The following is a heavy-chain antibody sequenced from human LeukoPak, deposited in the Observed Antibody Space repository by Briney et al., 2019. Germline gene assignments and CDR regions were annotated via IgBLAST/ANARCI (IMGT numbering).Heavy chain of an antibody. CDR1: GSTFTSYD. Sequence: ASVKVSCKASGSTFTSYDINWVRQATGQGLEWMGWMNPNSGNTGYAQKFQGRVTITRNTSISTAYMELSSLRSEDTAVYYCARGPYDFWSGYYFFIYYFDYWGQGTLVTVSS. CDR3: ARGPYDFWSGYYFFIYYFDY. CDR2: MNPNSGNT. J-gene: IGHJ4*02. V-gene: IGHV1-8*03. D-gene: IGHD3-3*01.